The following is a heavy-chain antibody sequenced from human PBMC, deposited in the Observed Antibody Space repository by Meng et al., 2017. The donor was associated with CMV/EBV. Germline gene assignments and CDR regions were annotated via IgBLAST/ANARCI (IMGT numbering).Heavy chain of an antibody. Sequence: GESLKISCAASGFTVSSNYMSWVRQAPGKGLEWVSVIYSGGSTYYADSVKGRFTISRDNSKNTLYFQMNSLRAEDTAVYYCARGIPPVRYYYDSSGYDYWGQGTLVTVSS. J-gene: IGHJ4*02. CDR3: ARGIPPVRYYYDSSGYDY. V-gene: IGHV3-66*02. CDR1: GFTVSSNY. D-gene: IGHD3-22*01. CDR2: IYSGGST.